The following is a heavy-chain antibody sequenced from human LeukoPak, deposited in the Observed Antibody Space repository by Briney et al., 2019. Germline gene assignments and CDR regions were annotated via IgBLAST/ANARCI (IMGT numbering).Heavy chain of an antibody. CDR2: INHSGST. V-gene: IGHV4-34*01. J-gene: IGHJ5*02. Sequence: SETLSVTCAVYGGSFSGYYWSWIRQPPGKGLEWIGEINHSGSTNYNRSLKSRVTISVDTSKNQFSLKLSSVTAADTAVYYCAREGYYDYVWGSYRLNWFDPWGQGTLVTVSS. CDR1: GGSFSGYY. CDR3: AREGYYDYVWGSYRLNWFDP. D-gene: IGHD3-16*02.